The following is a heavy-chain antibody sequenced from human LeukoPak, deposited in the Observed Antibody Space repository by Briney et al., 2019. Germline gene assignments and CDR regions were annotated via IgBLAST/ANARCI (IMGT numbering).Heavy chain of an antibody. Sequence: ASVKVSCKASGYTFTSYDINWVRQATGQGLEWMGWMNPNSGNTGYAQKFQGRVTITRNTSISTAYMELSSLRSEDTAVYYCARGRPSKSHCSSTSCYGDAGYWGQGTLVTVSS. CDR1: GYTFTSYD. CDR3: ARGRPSKSHCSSTSCYGDAGY. V-gene: IGHV1-8*03. D-gene: IGHD2-2*01. CDR2: MNPNSGNT. J-gene: IGHJ4*02.